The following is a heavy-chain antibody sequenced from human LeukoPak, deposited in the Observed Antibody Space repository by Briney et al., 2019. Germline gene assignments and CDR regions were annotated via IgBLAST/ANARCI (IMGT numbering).Heavy chain of an antibody. J-gene: IGHJ4*02. CDR2: IYYSGST. CDR1: GGSISSSSYY. D-gene: IGHD6-19*01. Sequence: SETLSLTCTVSGGSISSSSYYWGWIRQPPGKGLEWIGSIYYSGSTYYNPPLKSRVTISVDTSKNQFSLKLSSVTAADTAVYYCARRGPGWYYFDYWGQGTLVTVSS. CDR3: ARRGPGWYYFDY. V-gene: IGHV4-39*01.